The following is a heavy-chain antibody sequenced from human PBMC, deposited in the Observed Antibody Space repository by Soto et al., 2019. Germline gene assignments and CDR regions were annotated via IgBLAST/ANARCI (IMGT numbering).Heavy chain of an antibody. Sequence: PSETLSLTCTVYGGSIRSSSYCWGRISQTPGKGLEWIGNISHSGSTFYSPSLKRRVTLSVDTSKNQFSLKLSSVTAADTAVYYCARGEGILNGWEYYGMDVWGQGTTVT. J-gene: IGHJ6*02. V-gene: IGHV4-39*01. CDR1: GGSIRSSSYC. CDR3: ARGEGILNGWEYYGMDV. CDR2: ISHSGST. D-gene: IGHD3-9*01.